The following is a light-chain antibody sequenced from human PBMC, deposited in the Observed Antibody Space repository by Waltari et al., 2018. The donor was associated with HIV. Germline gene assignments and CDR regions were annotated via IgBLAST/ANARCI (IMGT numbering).Light chain of an antibody. V-gene: IGLV2-14*01. J-gene: IGLJ2*01. CDR1: TSDFGLYNF. CDR2: EVS. Sequence: QSPLTQPASVSGSPGQSITISCTGSTSDFGLYNFISWYQQHPGGVPKVIISEVSSRPSGVSSRFSGSKSGKTASLTISWLQPDDEADYYCTSFTSNYTVIFGGGTKVTVL. CDR3: TSFTSNYTVI.